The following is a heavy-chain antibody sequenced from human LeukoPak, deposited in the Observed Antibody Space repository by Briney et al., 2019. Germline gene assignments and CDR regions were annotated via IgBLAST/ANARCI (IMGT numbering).Heavy chain of an antibody. J-gene: IGHJ4*02. D-gene: IGHD3-3*01. Sequence: PSQTLSLTCTVSGGSISSGSYYWSWIRQPAGKGLEWIGRIYTSGSTNYNPSLKSRVTISVDTSKNQFSLKLRSVTAADTAVYYCARTYYDFWSGYFPYDWGQGTLVTVSS. V-gene: IGHV4-61*02. CDR3: ARTYYDFWSGYFPYD. CDR2: IYTSGST. CDR1: GGSISSGSYY.